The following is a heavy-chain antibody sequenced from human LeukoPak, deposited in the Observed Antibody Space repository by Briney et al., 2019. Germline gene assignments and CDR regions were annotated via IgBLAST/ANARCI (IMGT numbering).Heavy chain of an antibody. D-gene: IGHD1-14*01. J-gene: IGHJ5*02. V-gene: IGHV1-69*13. CDR1: GGTFSSYA. Sequence: SVKVSRKASGGTFSSYAISWVRQAPGQGLEWTGGIIPIFGTANYAQKFQGRVTITADESTSTAYMELSSLRSEDTAVYYCARGSTGPSNGFDPWGQGTLVTVSS. CDR2: IIPIFGTA. CDR3: ARGSTGPSNGFDP.